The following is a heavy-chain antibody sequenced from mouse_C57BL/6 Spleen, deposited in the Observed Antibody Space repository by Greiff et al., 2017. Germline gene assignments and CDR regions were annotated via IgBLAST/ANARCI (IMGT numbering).Heavy chain of an antibody. CDR2: IYPGGGYT. V-gene: IGHV1-63*01. Sequence: QVQLKQSGAELVRPGTSVKMSCKASGYTFTNYWIGWAKQRPGHGLEWIGDIYPGGGYTNYNEKFKGKATLTADKSSSTAYMQFSSLTSEDSAIYYCARAGTGDPYAMDYWGQGTSVTVSS. CDR1: GYTFTNYW. D-gene: IGHD4-1*01. CDR3: ARAGTGDPYAMDY. J-gene: IGHJ4*01.